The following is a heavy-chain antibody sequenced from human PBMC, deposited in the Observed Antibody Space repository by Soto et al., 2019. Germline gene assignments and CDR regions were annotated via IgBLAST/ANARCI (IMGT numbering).Heavy chain of an antibody. CDR3: ARVGYCSSTPCWPIGYFEY. CDR1: GDSISSFY. CDR2: IFSSGST. J-gene: IGHJ4*02. Sequence: QVQLQESGPGLVKPSETLSLTCTVSGDSISSFYWTWIRQPPGKGLEWVGYIFSSGSTNYNPPLKSPITISVDTSENQFSLKLTSVTAADTAVYYCARVGYCSSTPCWPIGYFEYWGQGTLVTVSS. V-gene: IGHV4-59*01. D-gene: IGHD2-2*01.